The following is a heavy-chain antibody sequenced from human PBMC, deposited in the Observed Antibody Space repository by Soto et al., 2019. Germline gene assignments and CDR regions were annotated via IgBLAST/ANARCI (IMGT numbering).Heavy chain of an antibody. D-gene: IGHD6-13*01. CDR1: GFTFSTYA. CDR2: ISYDASNK. J-gene: IGHJ4*02. Sequence: QVQLVESGGGVVQPGRSLRLSCAASGFTFSTYAMNWVRQAPGKGLEWVAAISYDASNKYHAGSVKGRFTISRDNYKNTLYLQMNSLRTEDTAMYYCARWVYAFDYWGQGTLVTVSS. CDR3: ARWVYAFDY. V-gene: IGHV3-30-3*01.